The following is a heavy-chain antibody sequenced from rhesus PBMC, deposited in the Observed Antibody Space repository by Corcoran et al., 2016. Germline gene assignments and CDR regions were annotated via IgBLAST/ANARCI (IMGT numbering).Heavy chain of an antibody. V-gene: IGHV4-127*01. CDR2: SGGSRGST. J-gene: IGHJ4*01. CDR1: VYPISRGYG. Sequence: QVHLQASGTGLVEPSEPLSLACGVSVYPISRGYGWIWIRQPPGTGLEWIGDSGGSRGSTSYIPSLKSRVTSAKDTSKNQFSLNLRSVTAADTALYYCARGYWSGGVCYAFDYWGQGVLVTVSS. D-gene: IGHD2-8*01. CDR3: ARGYWSGGVCYAFDY.